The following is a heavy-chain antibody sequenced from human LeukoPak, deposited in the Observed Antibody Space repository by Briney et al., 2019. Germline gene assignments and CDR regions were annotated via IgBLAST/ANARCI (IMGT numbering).Heavy chain of an antibody. CDR2: ISGSGGST. CDR3: ANSGYRAFYYYYGMDV. Sequence: QSGGSLRLSCAASGLTFNTYAMSWVRQAPGKGLEWVSAISGSGGSTYYADSVKGRFTISRDNSKNTLYLQMNSLRAEDTAVYYCANSGYRAFYYYYGMDVWGQGTTVTVSS. D-gene: IGHD5-12*01. CDR1: GLTFNTYA. V-gene: IGHV3-23*01. J-gene: IGHJ6*02.